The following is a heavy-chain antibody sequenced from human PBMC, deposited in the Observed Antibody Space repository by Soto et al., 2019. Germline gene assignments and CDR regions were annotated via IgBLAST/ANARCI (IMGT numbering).Heavy chain of an antibody. CDR2: IYHGGTT. D-gene: IGHD6-19*01. Sequence: SETLSLSCTVSCYSISSGSYWAWIRQPPGTGPEWIASIYHGGTTFYNPSLKSRITISVDTSNNQFSLKLTSVTAADTAVYYCARVHVMVVAGSTFDYWGHGTLVTVSS. J-gene: IGHJ4*01. CDR1: CYSISSGSY. V-gene: IGHV4-38-2*02. CDR3: ARVHVMVVAGSTFDY.